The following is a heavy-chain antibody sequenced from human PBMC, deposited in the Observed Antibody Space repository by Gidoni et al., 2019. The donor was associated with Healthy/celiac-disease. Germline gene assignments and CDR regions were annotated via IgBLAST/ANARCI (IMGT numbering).Heavy chain of an antibody. V-gene: IGHV2-5*01. D-gene: IGHD1-26*01. CDR2: IYWNDDK. J-gene: IGHJ3*02. Sequence: QITLKESGPTLVKPTQTLTLTCTFSGFSLSTRGVGVGWIRQPPGTALEWLALIYWNDDKRYSPALKSRRTITKDTSKNQVVLTMTNMDPVDTATDYCARLYSGSYYDAFDIWGQGTMVTVSS. CDR3: ARLYSGSYYDAFDI. CDR1: GFSLSTRGVG.